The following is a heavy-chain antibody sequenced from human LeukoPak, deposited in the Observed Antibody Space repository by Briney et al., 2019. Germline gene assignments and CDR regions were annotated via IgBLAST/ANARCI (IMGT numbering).Heavy chain of an antibody. Sequence: GASLRLSCAASGFTVSRYAVHWVRLAPGKGLEWVAVISSDGSKKYYADSVKGRFTISRDNSKNTLYLQVNSLRAEDTAVYYCARAEGSDSLNYYGMDVWGQGTTVTVSS. J-gene: IGHJ6*02. V-gene: IGHV3-30-3*01. CDR2: ISSDGSKK. CDR1: GFTVSRYA. D-gene: IGHD2-21*02. CDR3: ARAEGSDSLNYYGMDV.